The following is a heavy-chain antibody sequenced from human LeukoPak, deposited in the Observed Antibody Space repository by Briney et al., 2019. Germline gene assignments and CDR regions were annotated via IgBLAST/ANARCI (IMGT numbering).Heavy chain of an antibody. J-gene: IGHJ4*02. CDR1: GFTFTSYG. CDR3: AREGIAAAGTEYFDY. Sequence: GSLRLSCAASGFTFTSYGMHWVRQAPGKGLEWVAVIWYDGSNKYYADSVKGRFTISRDNSKNTLYLQMNSLRAEDTAVYYCAREGIAAAGTEYFDYWGQGTLVTVSS. D-gene: IGHD6-13*01. CDR2: IWYDGSNK. V-gene: IGHV3-33*01.